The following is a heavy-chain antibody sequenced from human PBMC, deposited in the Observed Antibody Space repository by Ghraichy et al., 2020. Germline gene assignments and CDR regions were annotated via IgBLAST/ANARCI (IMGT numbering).Heavy chain of an antibody. Sequence: GGSLRLSCEASGFIFNKYAMSWVRQAPGKGLEWVSTVTGSGVTTYNADSVQGRFTISRDNSNNMVHLQMDSLRDDDTAIYYCAKDSQYFDYWGGYNPAGGMDGWGQGATVTVSS. V-gene: IGHV3-23*01. CDR2: VTGSGVTT. CDR1: GFIFNKYA. D-gene: IGHD3-3*01. CDR3: AKDSQYFDYWGGYNPAGGMDG. J-gene: IGHJ6*02.